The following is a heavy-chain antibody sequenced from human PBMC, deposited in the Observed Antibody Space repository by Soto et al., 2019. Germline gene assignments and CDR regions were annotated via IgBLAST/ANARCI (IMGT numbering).Heavy chain of an antibody. Sequence: GGCLRLSCAASGFTLRNAWMSWVRQAPGKGLEWVGRIKSKTDGGATDYAAPVKGRFTISRDDSKNTLYLQMNSLKTEDTAVYYCTTDPIVQGDYGPPFDYWGQGTLVTVSS. D-gene: IGHD4-17*01. V-gene: IGHV3-15*01. CDR3: TTDPIVQGDYGPPFDY. CDR1: GFTLRNAW. J-gene: IGHJ4*02. CDR2: IKSKTDGGAT.